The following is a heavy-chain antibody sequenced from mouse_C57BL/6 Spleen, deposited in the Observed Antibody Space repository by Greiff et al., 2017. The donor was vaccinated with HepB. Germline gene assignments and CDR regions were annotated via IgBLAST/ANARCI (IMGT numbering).Heavy chain of an antibody. J-gene: IGHJ4*01. CDR3: ARRDGNPYYYAMDY. D-gene: IGHD2-1*01. Sequence: DVKLVESGGGLVKPGGSLKLSCAASGFTFSDYGMHWVRQAPEKGLEWVAYISSGSSTIYYADTVKGRFTISRDNAKNTLFLQMTSLRSEDTAMYYCARRDGNPYYYAMDYWGQGTSVTVSS. CDR2: ISSGSSTI. CDR1: GFTFSDYG. V-gene: IGHV5-17*01.